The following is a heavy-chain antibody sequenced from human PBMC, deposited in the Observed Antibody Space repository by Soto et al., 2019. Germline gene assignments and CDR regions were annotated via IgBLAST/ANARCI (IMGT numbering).Heavy chain of an antibody. CDR3: AREGVYYGSGAGRQDFDY. J-gene: IGHJ4*02. Sequence: EVQLVESGGGLVQPGGSLRLSCAASGFTFSSYWMSWVRQAPGKGLEWVANIKQDGSEKYYVDSVKGRFTISRDNAKNSLYLQMNSLRAEDTAVYYCAREGVYYGSGAGRQDFDYWGQGTLVTVSS. CDR1: GFTFSSYW. V-gene: IGHV3-7*01. CDR2: IKQDGSEK. D-gene: IGHD3-10*01.